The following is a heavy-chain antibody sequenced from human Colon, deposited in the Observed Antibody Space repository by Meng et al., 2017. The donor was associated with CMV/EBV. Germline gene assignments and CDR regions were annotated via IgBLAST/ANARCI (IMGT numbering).Heavy chain of an antibody. J-gene: IGHJ4*02. Sequence: QVQLQQSGPGLVKPSQXLSLTCSIAGDSVSTNSAAWNWIRQAPSGGLELLGRTYYNSKWYNDYAESVKSRITVNPDTSKNQFYLRLNSVTPEDTAVYYCARDPAAFDFWGQGSLVTVSS. D-gene: IGHD6-25*01. V-gene: IGHV6-1*01. CDR3: ARDPAAFDF. CDR2: TYYNSKWYN. CDR1: GDSVSTNSAA.